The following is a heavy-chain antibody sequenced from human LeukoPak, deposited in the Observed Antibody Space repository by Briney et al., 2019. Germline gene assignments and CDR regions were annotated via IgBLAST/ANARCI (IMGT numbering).Heavy chain of an antibody. D-gene: IGHD3-16*01. CDR3: AKVTYDYVWGSYES. V-gene: IGHV3-23*01. CDR1: GFTFRSYA. Sequence: GGSLRLSRAASGFTFRSYAMSWVRQAPGEGLEWVSALRGSGDCTYYADSVKGRFTISRDNSKNTRYLQMNSLRAEDTAVYYCAKVTYDYVWGSYESWGQGPLVSVSS. J-gene: IGHJ4*02. CDR2: LRGSGDCT.